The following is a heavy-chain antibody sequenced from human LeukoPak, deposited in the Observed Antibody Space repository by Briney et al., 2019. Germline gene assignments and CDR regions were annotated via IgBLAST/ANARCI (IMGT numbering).Heavy chain of an antibody. J-gene: IGHJ6*02. CDR3: ASDPGEV. V-gene: IGHV3-48*01. CDR2: ISSSSRTI. Sequence: GGSLRLSCAASGFTFSTYAMTWVRQAPGKGLEWLSYISSSSRTIYYADSVKGRFTISRDNAKNSLYLQMNSLRAEDTAVYYCASDPGEVWGQGTTVTVSS. CDR1: GFTFSTYA.